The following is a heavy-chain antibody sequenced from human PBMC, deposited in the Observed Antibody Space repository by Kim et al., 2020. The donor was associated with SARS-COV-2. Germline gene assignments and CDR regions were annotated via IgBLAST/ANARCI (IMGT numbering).Heavy chain of an antibody. CDR2: TRNKANSYTT. D-gene: IGHD4-17*01. V-gene: IGHV3-72*01. J-gene: IGHJ4*02. CDR1: GFTFSDHY. CDR3: AFSVYGGNSGYFDY. Sequence: GGSLRLSCAASGFTFSDHYMDWVRQAPGKGLEWVGRTRNKANSYTTEYAASVKGRFTISRDDSKNSLYLQMNSLKTEDTAVYYCAFSVYGGNSGYFDYWGQGTLVTVSS.